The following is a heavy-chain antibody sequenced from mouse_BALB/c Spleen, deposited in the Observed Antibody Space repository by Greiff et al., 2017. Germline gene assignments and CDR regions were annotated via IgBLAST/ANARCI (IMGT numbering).Heavy chain of an antibody. Sequence: VQLQQSGAELVKPGASVKLSCTASGFNIKDTYMHWVKQRPEQGLEWIGRIDPANGNTKYDPKFQGKATITADTSSNTAYLQLSSLTSEDTAVYYCARIFYYGRPLYYAMDYWGQGTSVTVSS. D-gene: IGHD1-2*01. CDR2: IDPANGNT. CDR1: GFNIKDTY. J-gene: IGHJ4*01. V-gene: IGHV14-3*02. CDR3: ARIFYYGRPLYYAMDY.